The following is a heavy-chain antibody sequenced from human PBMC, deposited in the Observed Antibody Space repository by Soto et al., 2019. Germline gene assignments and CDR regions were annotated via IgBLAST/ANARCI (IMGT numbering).Heavy chain of an antibody. V-gene: IGHV3-74*01. CDR3: TREIRSIAAAGHPWFDP. CDR2: INSDGSST. J-gene: IGHJ5*02. Sequence: GGSLRLSCAASGFTFSSYWMHWVRQAPGKGLVWVSRINSDGSSTSYADSVKGRFTISRDNAKNTLYLQMNSLRAEDTAVYYCTREIRSIAAAGHPWFDPWGQGTLVTVSS. CDR1: GFTFSSYW. D-gene: IGHD6-13*01.